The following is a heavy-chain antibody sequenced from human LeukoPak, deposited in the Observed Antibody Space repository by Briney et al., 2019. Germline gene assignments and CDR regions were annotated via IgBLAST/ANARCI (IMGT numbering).Heavy chain of an antibody. D-gene: IGHD3-10*01. Sequence: ASVKVSCKASGYTFTSYDINWVRQATGQGLEWMGWMNPNSGNTGYAQKFQGRVTMTRNTSISTAYMELSRLRSDDTAVYYCARWADRVRGVPFDYWGQGTLVTVSS. V-gene: IGHV1-8*01. CDR1: GYTFTSYD. J-gene: IGHJ4*02. CDR3: ARWADRVRGVPFDY. CDR2: MNPNSGNT.